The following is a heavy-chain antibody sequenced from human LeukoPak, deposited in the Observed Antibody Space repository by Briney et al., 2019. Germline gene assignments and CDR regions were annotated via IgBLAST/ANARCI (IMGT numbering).Heavy chain of an antibody. V-gene: IGHV3-33*01. J-gene: IGHJ6*04. Sequence: GGSLRLSCAASGFTFSRNGMHWVRQAPGKGLEWVAVIWDDGSNKYYADSVKGRFTISRDNSKNTLYLQMNSLRAEDTAVYYCAREILRYFDWGYYGMDVWGKGTTVTVSS. CDR2: IWDDGSNK. D-gene: IGHD3-9*01. CDR1: GFTFSRNG. CDR3: AREILRYFDWGYYGMDV.